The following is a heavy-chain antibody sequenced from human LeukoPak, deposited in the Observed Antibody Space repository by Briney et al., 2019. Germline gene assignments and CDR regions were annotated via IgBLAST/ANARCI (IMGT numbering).Heavy chain of an antibody. CDR1: GGTFSSYA. CDR2: IIPIFGTA. Sequence: SAKVSCKASGGTFSSYAISWVRQVPGQGLEWMGGIIPIFGTANYAQKFRGRVTITADKSTRTAYMELSSLRSEDTAVYYCARVRRIGAALGWFDPWGQGTLVTVSS. V-gene: IGHV1-69*06. J-gene: IGHJ5*02. CDR3: ARVRRIGAALGWFDP. D-gene: IGHD6-13*01.